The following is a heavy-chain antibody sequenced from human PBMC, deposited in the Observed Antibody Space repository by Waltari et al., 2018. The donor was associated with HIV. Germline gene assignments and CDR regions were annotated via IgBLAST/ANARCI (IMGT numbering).Heavy chain of an antibody. Sequence: EVQLVESGGGLAKPGGSLRLSCAASGFTFNNYWMNWVRQTPGKGLEWISALNSGGDNTYYADSVKGRFTISRDNSKNTLSLQMNSLRAEDTAVYYCTKGYYNFWSGYFDYWGQGVLVTVSS. CDR1: GFTFNNYW. CDR3: TKGYYNFWSGYFDY. V-gene: IGHV3-23*04. CDR2: LNSGGDNT. J-gene: IGHJ4*02. D-gene: IGHD3-3*01.